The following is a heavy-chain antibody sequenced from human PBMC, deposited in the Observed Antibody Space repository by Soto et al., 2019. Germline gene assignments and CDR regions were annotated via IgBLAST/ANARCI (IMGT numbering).Heavy chain of an antibody. V-gene: IGHV3-7*01. Sequence: GGSLRLSCAASGFTFSGYWMSWARQVPGKGLEWVANINEGGREKFYVDSVKGRFTISRDSAQNSLYLQMNSLRAEDTAVYYCARGRLTSRGSLYWGQGTLVTVSS. D-gene: IGHD3-16*01. CDR3: ARGRLTSRGSLY. CDR2: INEGGREK. J-gene: IGHJ4*02. CDR1: GFTFSGYW.